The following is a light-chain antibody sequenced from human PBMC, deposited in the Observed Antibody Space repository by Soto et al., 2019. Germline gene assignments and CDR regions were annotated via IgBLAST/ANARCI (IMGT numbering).Light chain of an antibody. CDR3: HQYNHWPMT. CDR1: QSLSRN. CDR2: SAS. V-gene: IGKV3-15*01. J-gene: IGKJ5*01. Sequence: EIVLTQSPGTLSLSPGERATLSCRASQSLSRNLAWYQQKPGQAPRLLISSASTRATGIPARFSGSGSGTEFILTISILQSEDFAVYYCHQYNHWPMTFGQGTRLEIK.